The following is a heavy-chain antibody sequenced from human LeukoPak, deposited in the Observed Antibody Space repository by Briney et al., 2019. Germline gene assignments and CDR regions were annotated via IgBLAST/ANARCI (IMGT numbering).Heavy chain of an antibody. D-gene: IGHD3-22*01. CDR2: ISGSGGST. Sequence: GGSLRLSCAASGFTFSSYSMNWVRQAPGKGLEWVSTISGSGGSTYYADSVKGRFTISRDNSKNTLYLQMNSLRAEDTAVYYCAASSGYYYTAFRYWGQGTLVTVSS. J-gene: IGHJ4*02. CDR1: GFTFSSYS. V-gene: IGHV3-23*01. CDR3: AASSGYYYTAFRY.